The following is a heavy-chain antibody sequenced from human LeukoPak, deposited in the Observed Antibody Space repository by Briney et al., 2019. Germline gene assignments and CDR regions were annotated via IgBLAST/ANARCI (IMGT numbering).Heavy chain of an antibody. V-gene: IGHV4-59*08. CDR3: ARAPGIASGGLDY. Sequence: PSETLSLTCTVSGGSISSYYWSWIRQPPGKGLEWIGYIYYSGSTNYNPSLKSRVTISVDTSKNQFSLKLSSVTAADTAVYYCARAPGIASGGLDYWGQGTLVTVSS. J-gene: IGHJ4*02. CDR1: GGSISSYY. CDR2: IYYSGST. D-gene: IGHD6-13*01.